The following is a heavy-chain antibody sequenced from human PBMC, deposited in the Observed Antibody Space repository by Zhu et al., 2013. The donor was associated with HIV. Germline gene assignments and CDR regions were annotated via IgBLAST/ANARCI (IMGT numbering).Heavy chain of an antibody. D-gene: IGHD3-10*01. CDR2: ISYDGSDD. J-gene: IGHJ4*02. CDR3: AKVVGTLWFGDSSFDR. CDR1: GFMFSRYG. Sequence: VQLVESGGGVVQPGRSLRLSCAASGFMFSRYGMHWVRQAPGKGLEWVAVISYDGSDDYYADSVKGRFTISRDNSKNTVYLLMTNLRAEDTAVYYCAKVVGTLWFGDSSFDRWGLGTLVTVSS. V-gene: IGHV3-30*18.